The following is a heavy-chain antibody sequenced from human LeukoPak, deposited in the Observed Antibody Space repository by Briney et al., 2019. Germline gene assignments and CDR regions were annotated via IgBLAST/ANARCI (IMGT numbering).Heavy chain of an antibody. J-gene: IGHJ4*02. D-gene: IGHD4-17*01. V-gene: IGHV4-39*01. Sequence: PSETLSLTCTVSGGSISSSSYYWGWIRQPPGKGLEWIGSIYYSGRTYYNPSLKSRVTISVDTSKNQFSLKLSSVTAADTAVYYCARLPYGYGVHFDYWGQGTLVTVSS. CDR2: IYYSGRT. CDR3: ARLPYGYGVHFDY. CDR1: GGSISSSSYY.